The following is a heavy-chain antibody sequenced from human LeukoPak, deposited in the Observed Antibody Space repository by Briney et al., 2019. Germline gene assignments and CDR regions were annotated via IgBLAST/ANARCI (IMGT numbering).Heavy chain of an antibody. D-gene: IGHD6-13*01. J-gene: IGHJ4*02. Sequence: QASETLSLTCTVSGGSIISSGYYWGWIRQPPGKGLEWIGNIYYSGTTYYNPSLKSRVTISVDTSKNQFSLKLSSVTAADTAVYYCARGSGYSNSWDIDYWGQGTLVTVSS. CDR1: GGSIISSGYY. CDR2: IYYSGTT. CDR3: ARGSGYSNSWDIDY. V-gene: IGHV4-39*07.